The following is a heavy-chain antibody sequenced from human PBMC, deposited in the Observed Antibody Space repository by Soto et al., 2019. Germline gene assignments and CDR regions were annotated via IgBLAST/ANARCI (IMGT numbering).Heavy chain of an antibody. V-gene: IGHV3-30*03. D-gene: IGHD4-17*01. CDR1: EFTFSNYA. Sequence: PGGSLRLSCAASEFTFSNYAMHWVRQAPGKGLQWLAVIPYDGNNKYYADSVEGRFTISRDNSKNTVYLQMNSLRLEDTAVYYCARGPSYSDSYFDHWGQGTLVTVSS. CDR2: IPYDGNNK. J-gene: IGHJ4*02. CDR3: ARGPSYSDSYFDH.